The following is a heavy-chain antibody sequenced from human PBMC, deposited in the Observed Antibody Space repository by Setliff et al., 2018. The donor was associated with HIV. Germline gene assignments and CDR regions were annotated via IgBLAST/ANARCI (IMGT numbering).Heavy chain of an antibody. D-gene: IGHD2-8*02. V-gene: IGHV3-21*01. CDR3: ARDLSKDWWYFDY. Sequence: GGSLRLSCAASGFTFSTYSMNWVRQAPGKGLEWVSSISSSSSYIYYADSVKGRFTISRDNAKNSLYLQMNSLRAEDTAVYYCARDLSKDWWYFDYWGQGTLVTVSS. CDR1: GFTFSTYS. J-gene: IGHJ4*02. CDR2: ISSSSSYI.